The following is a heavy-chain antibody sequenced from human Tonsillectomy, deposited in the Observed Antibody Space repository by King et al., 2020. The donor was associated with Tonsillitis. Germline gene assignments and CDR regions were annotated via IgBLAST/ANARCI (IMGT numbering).Heavy chain of an antibody. CDR1: GFTFDDYA. V-gene: IGHV3-9*01. CDR3: AKDTNGDVNGGMDV. Sequence: QLVQSGGGLVQPGRSLRLSCAASGFTFDDYAMHWVRQAPGKGLEWVSGISWNSGSIGYADSVKGRFTISRDNAKNSLYLQMNSLRAEDTALYYCAKDTNGDVNGGMDVWGQGTTVTVSS. J-gene: IGHJ6*02. CDR2: ISWNSGSI. D-gene: IGHD4-17*01.